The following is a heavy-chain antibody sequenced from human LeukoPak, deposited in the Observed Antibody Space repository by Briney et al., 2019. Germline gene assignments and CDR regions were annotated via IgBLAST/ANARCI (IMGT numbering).Heavy chain of an antibody. D-gene: IGHD2-2*03. J-gene: IGHJ3*02. Sequence: SVKVSCKASGYTFTSYGISWVRQAPGQGLGWMGGIIPIFGTANYAQKSQGRVTITADKSTSTAYMELSSLRSEDTAVYYCARVAEDARWIGAFDIWGQGTMVTVSS. V-gene: IGHV1-69*06. CDR2: IIPIFGTA. CDR3: ARVAEDARWIGAFDI. CDR1: GYTFTSYG.